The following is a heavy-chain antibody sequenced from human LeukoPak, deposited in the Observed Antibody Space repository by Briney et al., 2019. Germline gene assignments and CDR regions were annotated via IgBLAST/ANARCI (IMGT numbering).Heavy chain of an antibody. CDR2: INWNGGTT. J-gene: IGHJ6*03. Sequence: GGSLRLSCAASGFTFDDYGMSWVRQAPGKGLEWVSGINWNGGTTGYADSVKGRFTISRDNAKNSLYLQMNSLRAEDTASYYCARRGAGRLHYMDVWGKGITVIVSS. CDR3: ARRGAGRLHYMDV. V-gene: IGHV3-20*04. CDR1: GFTFDDYG. D-gene: IGHD6-13*01.